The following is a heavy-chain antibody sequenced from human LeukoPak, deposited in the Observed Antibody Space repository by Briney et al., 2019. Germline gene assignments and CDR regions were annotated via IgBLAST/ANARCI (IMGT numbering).Heavy chain of an antibody. V-gene: IGHV1-69*06. Sequence: SVKVSCKASGGTFSSYAISWVRQAPGQGLEWMGGIIPIFGTANYAQEFQGRVTITADKSTSTAYMELSSLRSEDTAVYYCARDIWGGSHARSPLGYYYYYMDVWGKGTTVTVSS. J-gene: IGHJ6*03. CDR2: IIPIFGTA. D-gene: IGHD2-15*01. CDR1: GGTFSSYA. CDR3: ARDIWGGSHARSPLGYYYYYMDV.